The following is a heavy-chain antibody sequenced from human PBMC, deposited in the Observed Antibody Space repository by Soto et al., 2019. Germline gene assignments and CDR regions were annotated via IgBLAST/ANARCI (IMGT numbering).Heavy chain of an antibody. CDR1: GRSFSGYY. D-gene: IGHD7-27*01. CDR2: INHSGST. CDR3: ARGWGRIFDY. J-gene: IGHJ4*02. V-gene: IGHV4-34*01. Sequence: QAQLQQWGAGLLKPSETLSLTCAVYGRSFSGYYWNWIRQPPGKGLEWIGEINHSGSTNYNPSLKSRVTISVDTSKNQFSLKLSSVTAADTAVYYCARGWGRIFDYWGQGTLVTVSS.